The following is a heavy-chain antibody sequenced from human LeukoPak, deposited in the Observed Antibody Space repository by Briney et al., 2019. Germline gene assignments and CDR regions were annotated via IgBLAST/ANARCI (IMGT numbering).Heavy chain of an antibody. CDR3: AQDNYYGDHGYFDY. J-gene: IGHJ4*02. V-gene: IGHV3-30*18. Sequence: GRSLRLSCAASGFTFSSYGMHWVRQAPGKGLEWVAVISYDGSNKYYADSVKGRFTISRDNSKNTLYLQMNSLRPEDTAVYYCAQDNYYGDHGYFDYWGQGTLVTVSS. D-gene: IGHD4-17*01. CDR2: ISYDGSNK. CDR1: GFTFSSYG.